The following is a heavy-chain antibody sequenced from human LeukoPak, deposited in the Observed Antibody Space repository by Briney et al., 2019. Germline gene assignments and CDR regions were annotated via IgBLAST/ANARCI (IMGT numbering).Heavy chain of an antibody. V-gene: IGHV3-74*01. D-gene: IGHD6-19*01. Sequence: GGSLRLSCAASGFTLRFYSMQWVGQAPGKGLVWVSHINSDGSTTTYADSVKGRFTISRDNAKNTLYMQIYTARAPNTAVYISVIEPEAQNTVAGLLHYWGQGTLVTVSS. CDR3: VIEPEAQNTVAGLLHY. CDR2: INSDGSTT. J-gene: IGHJ4*02. CDR1: GFTLRFYS.